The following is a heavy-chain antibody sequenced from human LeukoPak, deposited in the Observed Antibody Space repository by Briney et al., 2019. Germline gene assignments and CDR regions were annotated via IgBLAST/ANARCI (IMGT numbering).Heavy chain of an antibody. Sequence: SSETLSLTCTVSGGSISSGDYYWSWIRQPPGKGLEWIGYIYYSGSTYYNPSLKSRVTISVDTSKNQFSLKLSSVTAADTAVYYCARVRWGVNSSGYDYWGQGTLVTVSS. V-gene: IGHV4-30-4*01. CDR1: GGSISSGDYY. CDR2: IYYSGST. D-gene: IGHD3-22*01. J-gene: IGHJ4*02. CDR3: ARVRWGVNSSGYDY.